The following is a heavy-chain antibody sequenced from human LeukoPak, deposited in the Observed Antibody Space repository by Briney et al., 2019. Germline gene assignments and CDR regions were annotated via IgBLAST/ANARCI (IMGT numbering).Heavy chain of an antibody. V-gene: IGHV4-30-4*08. CDR3: ARDYGDYQRGGSWFDP. J-gene: IGHJ5*02. CDR1: GGSISSGDYY. D-gene: IGHD4-17*01. Sequence: KTSQTLSLTCTVSGGSISSGDYYWSWIRQPPGKGLEWIGYIYYSGSTYYNPSLKSRVTISVDTSKNQFSLKLSFVTAADTAVYYCARDYGDYQRGGSWFDPWGQGTLVTVSS. CDR2: IYYSGST.